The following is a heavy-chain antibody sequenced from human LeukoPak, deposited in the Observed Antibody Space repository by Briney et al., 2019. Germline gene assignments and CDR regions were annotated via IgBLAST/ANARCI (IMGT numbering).Heavy chain of an antibody. CDR1: GGSISSYY. V-gene: IGHV4-59*12. D-gene: IGHD6-19*01. Sequence: SETLSLTCTVSGGSISSYYWSWIRQPPGKGLEWIGYIYYSGSTNYNPSLKSRVTISVDKSKNQFSLKLSSVTAADTAVFYCARAVFSSGWYAFDYWGQGALVTVSS. CDR2: IYYSGST. CDR3: ARAVFSSGWYAFDY. J-gene: IGHJ4*02.